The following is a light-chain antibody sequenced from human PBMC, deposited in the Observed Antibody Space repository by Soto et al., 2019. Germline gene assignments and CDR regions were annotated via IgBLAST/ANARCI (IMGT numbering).Light chain of an antibody. CDR3: SSYTSSSTDV. J-gene: IGLJ1*01. Sequence: QLVLTQPASVSGSPGQSITISCTGTSRDVGAYNSVSWYQQYPGKAPKLMMYEVSNRPSGVSDRFSGSKSGNTASLTISGLQTGDEADYYCSSYTSSSTDVFGTGTKVTVL. V-gene: IGLV2-14*01. CDR1: SRDVGAYNS. CDR2: EVS.